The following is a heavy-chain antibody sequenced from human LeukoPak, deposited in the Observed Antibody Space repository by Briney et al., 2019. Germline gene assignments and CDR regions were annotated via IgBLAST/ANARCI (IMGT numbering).Heavy chain of an antibody. J-gene: IGHJ4*02. V-gene: IGHV1-18*01. Sequence: GASVKVSCKASGYPFTSHAVTWVRQAPGQGLEWMGWISDYNGYTTYAHNPQGRVTMTTDRSTSTAYMELRSLRSDDTAVYYCARLTGGAPYYYFDYWGQGTLVTVSS. CDR1: GYPFTSHA. CDR3: ARLTGGAPYYYFDY. CDR2: ISDYNGYT. D-gene: IGHD1-26*01.